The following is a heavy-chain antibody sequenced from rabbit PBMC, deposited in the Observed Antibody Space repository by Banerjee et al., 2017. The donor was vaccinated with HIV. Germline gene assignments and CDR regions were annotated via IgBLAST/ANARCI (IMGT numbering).Heavy chain of an antibody. CDR2: IYTGSGST. D-gene: IGHD6-1*01. CDR1: GFSLSSYA. V-gene: IGHV1S47*01. J-gene: IGHJ4*01. CDR3: ARKLSL. Sequence: QEQLKETGGGLVQPGGSLTLSCNASGFSLSSYAMNWVRQAPGKGLEWIGIIYTGSGSTDYANWVNGRFTISSDNAQNTVFLQMTSLTAADTATYFCARKLSLWGQGTLVTDS.